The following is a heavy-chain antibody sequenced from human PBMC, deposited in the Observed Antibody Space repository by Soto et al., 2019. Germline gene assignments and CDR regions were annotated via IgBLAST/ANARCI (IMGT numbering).Heavy chain of an antibody. V-gene: IGHV4-31*03. J-gene: IGHJ3*02. CDR2: IYYSGTT. CDR3: ARDLLYRAVFEI. D-gene: IGHD3-3*01. Sequence: QVHLQESGPGLVKPSQTLSLTCTVSGGSLTSNGYYWSWIRQRPEKGLEWLGYIYYSGTTHFNPSLKIRLSISMDTSNNQFSLNLTSVTAADTAVYFCARDLLYRAVFEIWGQGTLVTVSA. CDR1: GGSLTSNGYY.